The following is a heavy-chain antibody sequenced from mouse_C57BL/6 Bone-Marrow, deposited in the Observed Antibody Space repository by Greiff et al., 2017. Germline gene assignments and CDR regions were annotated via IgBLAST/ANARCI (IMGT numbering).Heavy chain of an antibody. CDR1: GYTFTDYY. J-gene: IGHJ4*01. CDR2: INPYNGGT. V-gene: IGHV1-19*01. CDR3: ARKVYYYAMDY. Sequence: DVKLQESGPVLVKPGASVKMSCKASGYTFTDYYMDWVNQSHGKSLEWIGVINPYNGGTSYNQKFKGKATLTVDKSSSTAYMELNSLTSEDSAVYYCARKVYYYAMDYWGQGTSVTVSS. D-gene: IGHD2-14*01.